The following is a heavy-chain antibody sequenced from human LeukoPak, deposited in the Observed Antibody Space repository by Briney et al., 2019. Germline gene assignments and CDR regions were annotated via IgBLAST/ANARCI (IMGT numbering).Heavy chain of an antibody. CDR3: ARENNDYGGKKAFDY. J-gene: IGHJ4*02. Sequence: SETLSLTCAVSGGSSRSGDYFWSWIRQPPGKVLEWIGHIHYSGNTYYNPSLKSRVSISVDTSKNQFSLKLSSVTAADTAVYYCARENNDYGGKKAFDYWGQGTPVTVSS. CDR1: GGSSRSGDYF. CDR2: IHYSGNT. D-gene: IGHD4-23*01. V-gene: IGHV4-30-4*01.